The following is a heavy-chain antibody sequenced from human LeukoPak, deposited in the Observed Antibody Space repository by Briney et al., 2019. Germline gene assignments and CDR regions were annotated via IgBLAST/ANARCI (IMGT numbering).Heavy chain of an antibody. V-gene: IGHV3-30*18. J-gene: IGHJ4*02. CDR2: ISNDGRDK. D-gene: IGHD6-13*01. Sequence: PGRSLRLSCAASGFTFSRYGMHCVRQAPGKGLEWVAVISNDGRDKYVADSVKGRFTISRDNSKNTLYLQMNSLRTEDTAVYYCAKDRDIAAAVYYFDYWGQGTLVTVSS. CDR3: AKDRDIAAAVYYFDY. CDR1: GFTFSRYG.